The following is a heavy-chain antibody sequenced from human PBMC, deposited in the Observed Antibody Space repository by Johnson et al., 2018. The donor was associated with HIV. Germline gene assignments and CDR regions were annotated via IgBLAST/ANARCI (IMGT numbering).Heavy chain of an antibody. CDR1: GFTFSSYA. Sequence: QMLLVESGGGVVQPGRSLRLSCAASGFTFSSYAMHWVRQAPGKGLDWVAVISDDGSNEYYADSVKGRFAISRDNSKNTLYLQMNSLRAEDTAVYYCSRESLSWGLRDAFDIWGQGTMVTVS. V-gene: IGHV3-30*09. J-gene: IGHJ3*02. D-gene: IGHD1-26*01. CDR3: SRESLSWGLRDAFDI. CDR2: ISDDGSNE.